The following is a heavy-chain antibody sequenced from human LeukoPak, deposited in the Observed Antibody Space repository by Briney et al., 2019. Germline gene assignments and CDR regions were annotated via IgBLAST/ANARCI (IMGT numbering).Heavy chain of an antibody. D-gene: IGHD1-26*01. CDR2: IYYSGST. CDR1: GGSISSSSYY. CDR3: AKQRAPALIDY. V-gene: IGHV4-39*01. J-gene: IGHJ4*02. Sequence: PSETLSLTCTVSGGSISSSSYYWGWIRQPPGKGLEWIGSIYYSGSTYYNPSLKSRVALSVDTSKTQFSLKLSSVTAANTAVYYCAKQRAPALIDYWGQGTLVTVSS.